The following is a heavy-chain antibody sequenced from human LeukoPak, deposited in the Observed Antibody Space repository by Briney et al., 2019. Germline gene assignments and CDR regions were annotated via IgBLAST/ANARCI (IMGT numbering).Heavy chain of an antibody. Sequence: PGGPLRLSCAASGVIISSDAMSWVGQGPGTGLQWVSAINGRGDNTYYTDFVKGRFTISRDNSKSTVYLQMNSLRTEDTAVYYCAKDRVSPGFNWFDPWGQGTLVTVSS. CDR3: AKDRVSPGFNWFDP. D-gene: IGHD2/OR15-2a*01. V-gene: IGHV3-23*01. CDR2: INGRGDNT. J-gene: IGHJ5*02. CDR1: GVIISSDA.